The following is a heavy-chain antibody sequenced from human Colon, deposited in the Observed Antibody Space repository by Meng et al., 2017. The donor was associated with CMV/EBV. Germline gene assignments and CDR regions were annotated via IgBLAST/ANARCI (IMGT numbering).Heavy chain of an antibody. V-gene: IGHV1-18*01. J-gene: IGHJ5*02. CDR2: ISAYNGNT. D-gene: IGHD2-2*01. CDR1: FNSYG. Sequence: FNSYGISWGRQAPGQGLEWMGWISAYNGNTNYAQKLQGRVTMTTDTSTSTAYMELRSLRSDDTAVYYCARELGYCSSTSCPGRFDPWGQGTLVTVSS. CDR3: ARELGYCSSTSCPGRFDP.